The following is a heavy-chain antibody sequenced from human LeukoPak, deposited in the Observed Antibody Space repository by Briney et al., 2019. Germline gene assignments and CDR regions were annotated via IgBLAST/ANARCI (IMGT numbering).Heavy chain of an antibody. J-gene: IGHJ5*02. Sequence: ASVKVSCKASGYTFTSYDINWVRQATGQGLEWMGWMNPNSGNTGYAQKFQGRVTMTRNTSISTAYMELSSLRSEDTAVYYCARGRRAAAGRNWSDPWGQGTLVTVSS. V-gene: IGHV1-8*01. D-gene: IGHD6-13*01. CDR1: GYTFTSYD. CDR3: ARGRRAAAGRNWSDP. CDR2: MNPNSGNT.